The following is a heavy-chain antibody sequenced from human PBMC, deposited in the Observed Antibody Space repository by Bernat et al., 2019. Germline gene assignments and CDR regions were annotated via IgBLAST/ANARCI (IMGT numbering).Heavy chain of an antibody. V-gene: IGHV3-30*01. Sequence: QVQLLESGGGVVQLGRSLRLSCAASGFPFSSYDMHWVRQAPGKGLEWVAVISYDGSNKYYADSVKGRFTISRDNSKNTLYLQMNSLRAEDTAVYYCARDLSGYSSGWYEYYFDDWGQGTLVTVSS. CDR3: ARDLSGYSSGWYEYYFDD. D-gene: IGHD6-19*01. J-gene: IGHJ4*02. CDR2: ISYDGSNK. CDR1: GFPFSSYD.